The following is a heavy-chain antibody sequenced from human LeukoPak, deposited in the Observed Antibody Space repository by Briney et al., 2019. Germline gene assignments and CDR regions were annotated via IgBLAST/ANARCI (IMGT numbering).Heavy chain of an antibody. Sequence: SETLSLTCTVSGGSISNSGYYWGWIRQPPGKGLEWIGSVYYSGKTNYNPSLKNRVTISVDTSKNQFSLKLSSVTAADTAVYYCARTRYYYNSRSYGAPYYFDYWGQGTLVTVSS. V-gene: IGHV4-39*01. D-gene: IGHD3-10*01. CDR3: ARTRYYYNSRSYGAPYYFDY. CDR1: GGSISNSGYY. J-gene: IGHJ4*02. CDR2: VYYSGKT.